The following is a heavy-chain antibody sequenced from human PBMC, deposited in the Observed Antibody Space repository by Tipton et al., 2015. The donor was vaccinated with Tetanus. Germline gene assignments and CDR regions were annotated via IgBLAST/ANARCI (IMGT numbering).Heavy chain of an antibody. V-gene: IGHV5-51*01. CDR3: ARHENGVNDY. J-gene: IGHJ4*02. D-gene: IGHD3-3*01. Sequence: QLVQSGAEVKKPGESLKISCKGSGYNFPNNWIAWVRQMPGKGLEWMGIIYPGDADTRYSPSFEGQVTISADKSISTAYLQWSSRKASDTAMYYGARHENGVNDYWGQGTLVTVSS. CDR1: GYNFPNNW. CDR2: IYPGDADT.